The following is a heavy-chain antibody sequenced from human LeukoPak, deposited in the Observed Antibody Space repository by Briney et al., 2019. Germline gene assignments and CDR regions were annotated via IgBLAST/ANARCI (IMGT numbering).Heavy chain of an antibody. V-gene: IGHV4-4*07. CDR2: IYTSGST. CDR1: GGSISSYY. D-gene: IGHD3-3*01. Sequence: SETLSLTCTVSGGSISSYYWSWIRQPAGKGLEWIGRIYTSGSTNYNPSLKSRVTMSVDTSKNQFSLKLSPVTAADTAVYYCARESIFGVVTPFDYWGQGTLVTVSS. J-gene: IGHJ4*02. CDR3: ARESIFGVVTPFDY.